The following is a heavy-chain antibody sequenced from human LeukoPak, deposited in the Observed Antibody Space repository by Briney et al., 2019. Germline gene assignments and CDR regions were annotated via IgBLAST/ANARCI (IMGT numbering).Heavy chain of an antibody. CDR2: ISSSSSYI. Sequence: PGGSLTLSCAASGFTFSSYSMNWVRQAPGKGLEWVSSISSSSSYIYYADSVKGRFTISRDNAKNSLYLQMNSLRAEDTAVYYCARDVVPVEMATSETPPGFDYWGQGTLVTVSS. D-gene: IGHD5-24*01. CDR3: ARDVVPVEMATSETPPGFDY. CDR1: GFTFSSYS. V-gene: IGHV3-21*01. J-gene: IGHJ4*02.